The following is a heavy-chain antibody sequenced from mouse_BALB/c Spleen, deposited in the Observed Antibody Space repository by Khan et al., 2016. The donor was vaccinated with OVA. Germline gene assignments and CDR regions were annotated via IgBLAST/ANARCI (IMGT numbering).Heavy chain of an antibody. J-gene: IGHJ3*01. V-gene: IGHV3-2*02. CDR1: GYSITSDYA. CDR3: ARKLTFAY. D-gene: IGHD2-13*01. CDR2: ISYGGGT. Sequence: EVQLQESGPGLVKPSQSLSLTCTVTGYSITSDYAWNWIRQFPGNKLEWMGYISYGGGTSYNPSLKSRISITRDTSKNQFFLQLNSVTTEDTATYYCARKLTFAYWGQGTLVTVSA.